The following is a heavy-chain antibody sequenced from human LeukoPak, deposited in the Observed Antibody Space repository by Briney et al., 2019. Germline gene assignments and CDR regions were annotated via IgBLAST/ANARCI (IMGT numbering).Heavy chain of an antibody. Sequence: GGSLRLSCAASGFTFSSYGMHWVRQAPGKGLEWVAVISYDGSNKYYADSVKGRFTISRDNPKNTLYLQMNSLRAEDTAVYYCAKEPYSGYDFVPPANYWGQGTLVTVSS. J-gene: IGHJ4*02. CDR1: GFTFSSYG. CDR3: AKEPYSGYDFVPPANY. CDR2: ISYDGSNK. D-gene: IGHD5-12*01. V-gene: IGHV3-30*18.